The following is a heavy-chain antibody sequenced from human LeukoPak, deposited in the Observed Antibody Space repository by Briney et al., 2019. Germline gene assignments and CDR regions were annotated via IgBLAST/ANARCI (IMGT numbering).Heavy chain of an antibody. CDR2: ISAYNGNT. D-gene: IGHD6-13*01. V-gene: IGHV1-18*01. Sequence: ASVKVSCKASGYTLTSYGISWVRQAPGQGLEWMGWISAYNGNTNYAQKLQGRVTMTTDTSTSTASMEQRSLRSDDTAVYYCARDRRSVAAAGIIFDPWGQGTLVTVSS. CDR1: GYTLTSYG. CDR3: ARDRRSVAAAGIIFDP. J-gene: IGHJ5*02.